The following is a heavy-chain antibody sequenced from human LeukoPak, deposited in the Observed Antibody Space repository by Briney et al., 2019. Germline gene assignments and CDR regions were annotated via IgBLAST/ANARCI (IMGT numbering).Heavy chain of an antibody. CDR3: ARGGRRIAVAGTGSWFDP. CDR1: GYTFTSYG. J-gene: IGHJ5*02. Sequence: ASVKVSCKASGYTFTSYGISWVRQAPGQGLEWMGWISAYNGNTNYAQKLQGRVTMTTDTSTSTAYMELRSLRSDDTAVYYCARGGRRIAVAGTGSWFDPWGQGTLVTVSS. D-gene: IGHD6-19*01. V-gene: IGHV1-18*01. CDR2: ISAYNGNT.